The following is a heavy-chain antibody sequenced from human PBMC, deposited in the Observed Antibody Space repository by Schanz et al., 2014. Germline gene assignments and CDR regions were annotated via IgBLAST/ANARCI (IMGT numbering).Heavy chain of an antibody. J-gene: IGHJ4*02. CDR1: GFTFSTHA. D-gene: IGHD3-22*01. Sequence: VQLVESGGGVVQPGRSLRLSCAASGFTFSTHAMHWVRQAPGKGLEWVALVSSDGNNDYYTDSVKGRFTISRDNSKNTLFLQMNSLRVEDSAIYYCAKDISDTSGKDDYWGQGALVTGSS. CDR2: VSSDGNND. V-gene: IGHV3-30*18. CDR3: AKDISDTSGKDDY.